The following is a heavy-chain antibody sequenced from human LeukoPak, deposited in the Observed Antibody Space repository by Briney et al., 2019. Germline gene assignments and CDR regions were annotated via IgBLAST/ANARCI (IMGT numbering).Heavy chain of an antibody. D-gene: IGHD6-13*01. CDR3: ARDVKQQLLNWFDP. V-gene: IGHV1-69*06. J-gene: IGHJ5*02. CDR2: IIPIFGTA. CDR1: GGTFSSLG. Sequence: SVKVSCKASGGTFSSLGISWVRQAPGQGLEWMGGIIPIFGTANYAQKFQGRVTITADKSTNTAYMELNSLRSEDTAVYYCARDVKQQLLNWFDPWGQGTLVTVSS.